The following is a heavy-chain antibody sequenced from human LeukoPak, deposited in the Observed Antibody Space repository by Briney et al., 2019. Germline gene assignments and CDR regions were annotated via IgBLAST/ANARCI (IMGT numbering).Heavy chain of an antibody. J-gene: IGHJ5*02. Sequence: GGSLRLSCAASGFTFSDYYMSWIRQAPGKGLEWVSYINSSSSYTNYADSVKGRFTISRDNAKNSLYLQMNSLRAEDTAVYYCARDLQSGSSKSGLDPWGQGTLVTVSS. CDR3: ARDLQSGSSKSGLDP. V-gene: IGHV3-11*05. D-gene: IGHD6-13*01. CDR1: GFTFSDYY. CDR2: INSSSSYT.